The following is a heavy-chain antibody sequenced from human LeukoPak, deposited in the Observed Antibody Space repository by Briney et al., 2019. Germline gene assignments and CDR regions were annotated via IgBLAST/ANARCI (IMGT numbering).Heavy chain of an antibody. CDR3: ARALGYGDYEDY. CDR1: GGSISSYY. D-gene: IGHD4-17*01. CDR2: IYYSGST. V-gene: IGHV4-59*01. Sequence: SETLSLTCTVSGGSISSYYWSWIRQAPGKGLEWIGYIYYSGSTNYNPSLKSRVTISVDTSKNQFSLKLSSVTAADTAVYYCARALGYGDYEDYWGQGTLVTVSS. J-gene: IGHJ4*02.